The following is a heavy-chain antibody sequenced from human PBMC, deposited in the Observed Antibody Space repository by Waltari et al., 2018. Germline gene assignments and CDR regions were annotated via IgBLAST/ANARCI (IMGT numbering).Heavy chain of an antibody. J-gene: IGHJ4*02. CDR1: GYTFTDWY. Sequence: QVQLVQSGAEVKKPGASVKVSCKASGYTFTDWYMYWVRQAPGQGLEWMGRISPNSGGTNYAQKFQGRVTMTRDTSISTAYMELSRLTSDYTAVYYCAKGGDCNGGSCNFDYWGQGTVVTVSS. V-gene: IGHV1-2*06. CDR3: AKGGDCNGGSCNFDY. D-gene: IGHD2-15*01. CDR2: ISPNSGGT.